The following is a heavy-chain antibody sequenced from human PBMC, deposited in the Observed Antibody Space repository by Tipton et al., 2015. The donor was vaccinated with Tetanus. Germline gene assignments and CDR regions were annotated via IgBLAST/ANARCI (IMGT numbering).Heavy chain of an antibody. Sequence: GSLRLSCAGSGFAFSTYAMSWVRQAPGKGLEWVSSISGGATSTNTADSVKGRFTIYRDDSKNTLYLQMNSLRAEDTAVYYCAKSKQLVAGMDVWGQGTTVTVSS. J-gene: IGHJ6*02. CDR1: GFAFSTYA. CDR3: AKSKQLVAGMDV. CDR2: ISGGATST. V-gene: IGHV3-23*01. D-gene: IGHD6-13*01.